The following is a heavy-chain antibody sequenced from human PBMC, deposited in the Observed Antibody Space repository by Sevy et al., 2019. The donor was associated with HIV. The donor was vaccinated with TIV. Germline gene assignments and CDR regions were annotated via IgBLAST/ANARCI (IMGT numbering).Heavy chain of an antibody. V-gene: IGHV4-31*03. J-gene: IGHJ6*02. CDR1: GGSISSGGYY. Sequence: SETLSLTCTVSGGSISSGGYYWSWIRQHPGKGLEWIGYIYYSGSTYYNPSLKSRVTISVDASKNQFSLKLSPVTAADTAVDYCAREDSCSSTTREGYYGMDVWGQGTTVTVSS. D-gene: IGHD6-6*01. CDR2: IYYSGST. CDR3: AREDSCSSTTREGYYGMDV.